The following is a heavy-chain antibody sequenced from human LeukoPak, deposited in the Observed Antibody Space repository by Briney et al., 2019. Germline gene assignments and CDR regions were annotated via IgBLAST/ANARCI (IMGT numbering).Heavy chain of an antibody. J-gene: IGHJ4*02. CDR3: ARMTDYYASGSYYPAPSIDY. Sequence: ASVKVSCKASGYTFTGYYMHWVRQAPGQGLEWMGWINPNSGGTNYAQKFQGRVTMTRDTSISTAYMELSRPRSDDTAVYYCARMTDYYASGSYYPAPSIDYWGQGTLVTVSS. V-gene: IGHV1-2*02. CDR2: INPNSGGT. D-gene: IGHD3-10*01. CDR1: GYTFTGYY.